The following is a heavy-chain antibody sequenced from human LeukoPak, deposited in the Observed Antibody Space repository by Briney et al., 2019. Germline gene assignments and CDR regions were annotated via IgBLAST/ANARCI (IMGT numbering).Heavy chain of an antibody. V-gene: IGHV3-30-3*01. J-gene: IGHJ5*02. CDR2: ISYDGSNK. CDR1: GFTFSSYA. CDR3: ARDVGAINWFDP. D-gene: IGHD1-26*01. Sequence: GGSLRLSCAASGFTFSSYAMPWVRQAPGKGLEWVAVISYDGSNKYYADSVKGRFTISRDNSKNTLYLQMNSLRAEDTAVYYCARDVGAINWFDPWGQGTLVTVSS.